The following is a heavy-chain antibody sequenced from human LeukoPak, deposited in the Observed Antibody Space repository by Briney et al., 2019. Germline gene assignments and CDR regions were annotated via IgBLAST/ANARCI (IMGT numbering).Heavy chain of an antibody. V-gene: IGHV3-21*01. D-gene: IGHD1-1*01. J-gene: IGHJ5*02. CDR1: GVPLSSYS. CDR2: ISSSSSYI. CDR3: AREWSGPKLP. Sequence: GGALRLSFAASGVPLSSYSMKWGRPAPWEGVEWVSSISSSSSYIYYADSVKGRFTISRDNAKNSLYLQMNSLRAEDTAVYYCAREWSGPKLPWGQGTLVTVSS.